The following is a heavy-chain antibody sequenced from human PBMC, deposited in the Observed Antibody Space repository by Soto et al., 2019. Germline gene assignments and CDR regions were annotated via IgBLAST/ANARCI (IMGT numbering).Heavy chain of an antibody. CDR3: ARDRSISGTRRFDY. CDR1: GYTFATYG. V-gene: IGHV1-18*04. Sequence: GASVKVSCKASGYTFATYGISWVRQAPGQGLEWMGWISAYNGHTNYAQKLQGRVTMTTDTSTSTAYMELKSLRSDDTAVYYCARDRSISGTRRFDYWGQGTLVTVSS. J-gene: IGHJ4*02. CDR2: ISAYNGHT. D-gene: IGHD1-20*01.